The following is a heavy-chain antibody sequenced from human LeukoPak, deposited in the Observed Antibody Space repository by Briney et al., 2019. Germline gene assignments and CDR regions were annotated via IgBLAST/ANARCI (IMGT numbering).Heavy chain of an antibody. CDR2: IYYSGRA. CDR1: LGSLIRSY. J-gene: IGHJ4*02. CDR3: ARERGGHRTGQFDQ. D-gene: IGHD1-1*01. Sequence: SETLSLTRTVSLGSLIRSYWSWLRQPPGEKREGVGYIYYSGRANYNPSLKDRVSMSVDTSKNQLSLRLNSVTAADTAIYYCARERGGHRTGQFDQWGQGILVTVSS. V-gene: IGHV4-59*01.